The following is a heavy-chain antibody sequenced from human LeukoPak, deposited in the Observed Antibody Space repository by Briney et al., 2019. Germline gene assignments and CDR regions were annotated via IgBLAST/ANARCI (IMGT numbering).Heavy chain of an antibody. V-gene: IGHV1-2*02. J-gene: IGHJ4*02. CDR1: GYTFTGYY. Sequence: ASVKVSCKASGYTFTGYYMHWVRQAPGQGLEWMGWINPNSGGTNYAQKFQGRVTITRDTSISTAYMELRSLRSDDTAVYYCARDKVVWLGATRDSVDYWGQGTLVTVSS. D-gene: IGHD1-26*01. CDR2: INPNSGGT. CDR3: ARDKVVWLGATRDSVDY.